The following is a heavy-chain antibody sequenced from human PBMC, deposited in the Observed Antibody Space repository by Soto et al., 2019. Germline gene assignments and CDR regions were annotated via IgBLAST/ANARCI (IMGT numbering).Heavy chain of an antibody. CDR1: GFTVSSDY. Sequence: GGSLRLSCAASGFTVSSDYMSWVRQAPGKGLEWVSVIYSGGSTYYADSVKGRFTISRDNSKNTLYLQMNSLRAEDTAVYYCARSPRVSSGYENYFDYWGQGT. D-gene: IGHD6-19*01. CDR2: IYSGGST. CDR3: ARSPRVSSGYENYFDY. V-gene: IGHV3-66*01. J-gene: IGHJ4*02.